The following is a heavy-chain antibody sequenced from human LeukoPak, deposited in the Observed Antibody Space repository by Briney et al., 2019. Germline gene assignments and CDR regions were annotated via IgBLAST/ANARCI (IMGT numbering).Heavy chain of an antibody. CDR3: ARVPDGYTYYFDY. CDR1: GFTFSSYG. Sequence: GRSLRLSCAASGFTFSSYGMHWVRQAPGKGLEWVAVIWYDGSNKYYADSVKGRFTISRDDSKNTLYLQMNSLRAEDTAVYYCARVPDGYTYYFDYWGQGTLVTVSS. J-gene: IGHJ4*02. CDR2: IWYDGSNK. V-gene: IGHV3-33*01. D-gene: IGHD5-24*01.